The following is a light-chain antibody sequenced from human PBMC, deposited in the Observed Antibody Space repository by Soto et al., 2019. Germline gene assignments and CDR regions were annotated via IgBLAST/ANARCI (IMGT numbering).Light chain of an antibody. CDR1: SSDVGGYNY. CDR2: EVS. V-gene: IGLV2-14*01. CDR3: SSYTSSSTLYV. Sequence: QSALTQAASVSGSPGQSITISCTGTSSDVGGYNYVSWYQHHPGKAPKLMIYEVSYRPSGVSNRFSGSKSGNTASLTISGLHAEDEADYYCSSYTSSSTLYVFGTGTKLTVL. J-gene: IGLJ1*01.